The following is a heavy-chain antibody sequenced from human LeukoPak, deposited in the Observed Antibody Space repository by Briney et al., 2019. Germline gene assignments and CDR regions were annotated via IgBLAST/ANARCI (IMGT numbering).Heavy chain of an antibody. V-gene: IGHV3-30*02. D-gene: IGHD4-17*01. J-gene: IGHJ4*02. Sequence: PGGSLRLSCAASGFTFISYGMHWVRQAPGKGLEWVAFIRNDGSNKYYADSVKGRFTISRDNSKNTLYLQMNSLRAEDTVVYYCAKLLSDSGRFLYWGQGILVTVSS. CDR2: IRNDGSNK. CDR3: AKLLSDSGRFLY. CDR1: GFTFISYG.